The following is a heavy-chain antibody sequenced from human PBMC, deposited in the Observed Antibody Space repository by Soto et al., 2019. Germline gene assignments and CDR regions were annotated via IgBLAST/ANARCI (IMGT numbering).Heavy chain of an antibody. V-gene: IGHV4-4*07. D-gene: IGHD2-2*02. CDR2: IYTSGST. Sequence: SETLSLTCTVSGGAISSDYWSWIRQPAGKGLEWIGRIYTSGSTNYNPSLKSRVTMSVDTSKNQFSLKLSSVTAADTAVYYCARGWAFGAIIYFDYWGQGTLVTVSS. CDR1: GGAISSDY. J-gene: IGHJ4*02. CDR3: ARGWAFGAIIYFDY.